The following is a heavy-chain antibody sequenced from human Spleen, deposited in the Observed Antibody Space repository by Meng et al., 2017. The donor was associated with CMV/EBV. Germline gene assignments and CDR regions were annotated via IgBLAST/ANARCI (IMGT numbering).Heavy chain of an antibody. Sequence: LKISCTASGFTFSDHWMNWVRQAPGKGLEWVANINQDGSAKYYVDSVKGRFTISRDNAKNTLYLQMNSLRAEDTAVYYCARYNNGWWGLDYWGQGTLVTVSS. CDR1: GFTFSDHW. CDR2: INQDGSAK. J-gene: IGHJ4*02. V-gene: IGHV3-7*01. D-gene: IGHD6-19*01. CDR3: ARYNNGWWGLDY.